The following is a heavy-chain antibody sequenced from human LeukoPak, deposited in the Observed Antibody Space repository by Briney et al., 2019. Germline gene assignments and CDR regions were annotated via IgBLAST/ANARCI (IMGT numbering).Heavy chain of an antibody. V-gene: IGHV4-39*07. D-gene: IGHD2-2*01. J-gene: IGHJ5*02. CDR3: ARSAKGYCSSTSCYSVYNWFDP. CDR1: GGSISSSSYY. CDR2: IYYSGST. Sequence: SETLSLTCTVSGGSISSSSYYWGWIRQPPGKGLEWIGSIYYSGSTYYNPSLKSRVTISVDTSKNQFSLKLSSVTAADTAVYYCARSAKGYCSSTSCYSVYNWFDPWGQGTLVTVSS.